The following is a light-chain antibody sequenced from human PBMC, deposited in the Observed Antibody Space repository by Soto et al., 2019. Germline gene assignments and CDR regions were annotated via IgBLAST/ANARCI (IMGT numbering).Light chain of an antibody. J-gene: IGKJ3*01. CDR2: AAS. CDR1: HSINTSF. CDR3: KQYASAPFS. V-gene: IGKV3-20*01. Sequence: EIVLTQSPGTLSLSPGDRATLSCRASHSINTSFLAWFQQKPGQAPRLLIYAASTRATGIPDRFSGSASETDFTLTINRLEPEDSAVYYCKQYASAPFSLGPGTKVDIK.